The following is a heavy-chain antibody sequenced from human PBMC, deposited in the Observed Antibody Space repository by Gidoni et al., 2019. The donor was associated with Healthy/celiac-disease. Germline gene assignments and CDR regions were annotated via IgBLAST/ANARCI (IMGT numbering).Heavy chain of an antibody. CDR2: IKSKTDGGTT. CDR1: GFTFSNAW. Sequence: EVQLVESGGGLVKPGGSLRLACAASGFTFSNAWMSWVRQAPGKGLGWVGRIKSKTDGGTTDYAAPVKGRFTISRDDSKNTLYLQMNSLKTEDTAVYYCTTGDSSSWYYFDYWGQGTLVTVSS. D-gene: IGHD6-13*01. CDR3: TTGDSSSWYYFDY. J-gene: IGHJ4*02. V-gene: IGHV3-15*01.